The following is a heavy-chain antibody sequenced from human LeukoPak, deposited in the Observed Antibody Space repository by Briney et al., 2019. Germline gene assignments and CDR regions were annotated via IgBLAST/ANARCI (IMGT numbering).Heavy chain of an antibody. J-gene: IGHJ4*02. Sequence: GGSLRLSCAASGFTFNSYWMHWVRQAPGKGLVWVSRIKADGSFSDYADAVKGRFTISRDNAKNTLYLQMNSLRAEDSAVYYCVKDRTTVTLFDYWGQGALVTVSS. CDR2: IKADGSFS. CDR1: GFTFNSYW. V-gene: IGHV3-74*01. D-gene: IGHD4-17*01. CDR3: VKDRTTVTLFDY.